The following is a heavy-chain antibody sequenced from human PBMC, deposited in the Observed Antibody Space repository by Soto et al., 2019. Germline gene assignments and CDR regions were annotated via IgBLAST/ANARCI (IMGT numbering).Heavy chain of an antibody. CDR1: RYTFTDYY. Sequence: VSVKVSFTASRYTFTDYYMHWVRQSPGQGLEWMGWINPNSGVTKFPQKFQGRVIMTKNTLYLQMNSLRAEDTAVYYCAKDPYTAKPNWFDPWGQGTLVNVSS. J-gene: IGHJ5*02. V-gene: IGHV1-2*02. D-gene: IGHD5-18*01. CDR3: AKDPYTAKPNWFDP. CDR2: INPNSGVT.